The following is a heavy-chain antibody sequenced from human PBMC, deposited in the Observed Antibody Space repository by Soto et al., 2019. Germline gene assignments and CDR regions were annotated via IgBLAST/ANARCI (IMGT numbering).Heavy chain of an antibody. Sequence: QVQLQQWGAGLLKPSETLSLTCAVYGGSFSGYYWSWIHQPPGKGLEWIGEINHSGSTNYNPSLKSRVTISVDTSKNQFSLKLRCVTAADTAVYHCASSYCSGGSCYYYYMDVWGKGTTVTVSS. J-gene: IGHJ6*03. CDR1: GGSFSGYY. CDR2: INHSGST. V-gene: IGHV4-34*01. D-gene: IGHD2-15*01. CDR3: ASSYCSGGSCYYYYMDV.